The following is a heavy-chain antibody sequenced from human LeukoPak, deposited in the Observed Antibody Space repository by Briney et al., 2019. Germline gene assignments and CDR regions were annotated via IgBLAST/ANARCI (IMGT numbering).Heavy chain of an antibody. CDR2: IIENGYDK. Sequence: AGGSLRLSCAASGFTFSTFAMSWVRQAPGKGLEWVSGIIENGYDKYYADSVKGRFTISRDNSKNTLYLQMNSLRADDTAVYYCARDYVTPGITGTTSPLDYWGQGILASVSS. CDR1: GFTFSTFA. V-gene: IGHV3-23*01. CDR3: ARDYVTPGITGTTSPLDY. J-gene: IGHJ4*02. D-gene: IGHD1-7*01.